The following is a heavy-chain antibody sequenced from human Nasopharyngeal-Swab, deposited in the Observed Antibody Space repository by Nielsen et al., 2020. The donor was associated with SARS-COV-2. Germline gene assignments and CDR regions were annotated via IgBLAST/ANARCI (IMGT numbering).Heavy chain of an antibody. J-gene: IGHJ4*02. V-gene: IGHV3-73*01. Sequence: GESLKISCAASGFIFSASAIHWVRQASGKGLEWVGRIGDKDHNYATTYGASVQGGFTISRDDSKNTAFLQMDGLKTEDTALYYCTTDFYFDYWGQGALVTVSS. CDR1: GFIFSASA. CDR2: IGDKDHNYAT. CDR3: TTDFYFDY.